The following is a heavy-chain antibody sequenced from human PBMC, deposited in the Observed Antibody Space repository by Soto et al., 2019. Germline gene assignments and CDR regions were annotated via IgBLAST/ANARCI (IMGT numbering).Heavy chain of an antibody. CDR1: GASVSSYF. D-gene: IGHD6-19*01. CDR3: ARVNSGWSSGHGLYV. V-gene: IGHV4-59*02. CDR2: IYNSGRS. J-gene: IGHJ6*02. Sequence: SETLSRTCTVSGASVSSYFWSCGRQPPGKGLEWIGYIYNSGRSNYNPSLKSRGTISLDTSDNDFSLRLTSLTAADTAVYYCARVNSGWSSGHGLYVWCQGNKVTVSS.